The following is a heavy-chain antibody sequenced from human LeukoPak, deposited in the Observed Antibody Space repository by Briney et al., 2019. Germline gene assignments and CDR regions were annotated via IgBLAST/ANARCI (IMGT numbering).Heavy chain of an antibody. D-gene: IGHD1-26*01. CDR2: ISDSGGNT. Sequence: PGGSLRLSCAASGFTFSSYAMSWVRQALGKGLEWLSGISDSGGNTYYADSLKGRFTISRDNSKNTLYLQMNSLRAEDTALYYCAKAIVGTTTLRDGIDYWGRGTLVTVSS. CDR3: AKAIVGTTTLRDGIDY. J-gene: IGHJ4*02. CDR1: GFTFSSYA. V-gene: IGHV3-23*01.